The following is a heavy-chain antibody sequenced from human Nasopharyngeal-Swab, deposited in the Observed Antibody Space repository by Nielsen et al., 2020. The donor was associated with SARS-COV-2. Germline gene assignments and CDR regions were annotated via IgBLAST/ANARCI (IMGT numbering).Heavy chain of an antibody. CDR3: ARDRGLEYYDY. D-gene: IGHD1-1*01. Sequence: GESLKISCAASGFTVSSNYMSWVRQAPGKGLEWVSVISGSGGSTYYADSVKGRFTISRDNAKNSLYLQMNSLRAEDTAVYYCARDRGLEYYDYWGQGTLVTVSS. CDR2: ISGSGGST. V-gene: IGHV3-53*01. J-gene: IGHJ4*02. CDR1: GFTVSSNY.